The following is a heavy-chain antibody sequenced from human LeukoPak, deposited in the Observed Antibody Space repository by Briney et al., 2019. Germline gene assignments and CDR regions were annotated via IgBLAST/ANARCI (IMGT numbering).Heavy chain of an antibody. CDR3: ARGKPKIGVVNYYFDY. V-gene: IGHV4-61*02. CDR2: IYTSGST. D-gene: IGHD3-3*01. J-gene: IGHJ4*02. Sequence: SETLSLTCTVSGGSISIGGYYWSWIRQPAGKGLEWIGRIYTSGSTNYNPSLKSRVTISVDTSKNQFSLKLSSVTAADTAVYYCARGKPKIGVVNYYFDYWGQGTLVTVSS. CDR1: GGSISIGGYY.